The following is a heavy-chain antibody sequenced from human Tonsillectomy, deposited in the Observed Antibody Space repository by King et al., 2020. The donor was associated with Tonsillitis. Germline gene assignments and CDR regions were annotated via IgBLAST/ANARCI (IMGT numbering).Heavy chain of an antibody. CDR3: ATSHDYSNSWFDP. Sequence: VQLVQSGAEVKKPGASVKVSCKASGYIFTGYYMHWVRQAPGQGLEWMGWLNPNSGGTSYAQKFQGRVTMTRDTSISTAYLELSRLTSDDTAVYYCATSHDYSNSWFDPWGQGTLVTVSS. CDR2: LNPNSGGT. V-gene: IGHV1-2*02. J-gene: IGHJ5*02. D-gene: IGHD4-11*01. CDR1: GYIFTGYY.